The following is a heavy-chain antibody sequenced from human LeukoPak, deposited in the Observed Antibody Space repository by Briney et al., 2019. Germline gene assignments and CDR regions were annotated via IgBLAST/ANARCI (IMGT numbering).Heavy chain of an antibody. CDR3: ARSSTFYDSSGYTLPLDY. J-gene: IGHJ4*02. D-gene: IGHD3-22*01. CDR1: GYSFPSYW. CDR2: IYPGDPDT. V-gene: IGHV5-51*01. Sequence: GESLKISCEGSGYSFPSYWVAWVRQMPGKGLEWMGIIYPGDPDTRYSPSFQGQVTISAAKSFSTAYLQWSNLKASDTAMYYCARSSTFYDSSGYTLPLDYWGQGTLVTVSS.